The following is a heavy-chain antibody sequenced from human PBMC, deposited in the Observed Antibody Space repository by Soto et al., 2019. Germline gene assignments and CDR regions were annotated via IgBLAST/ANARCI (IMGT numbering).Heavy chain of an antibody. CDR2: MNPNSGNT. V-gene: IGHV1-8*01. J-gene: IGHJ2*01. CDR1: GYTFTSYD. D-gene: IGHD5-18*01. Sequence: QVQLVQSGAEVKKPGASVKVSCKASGYTFTSYDINWVRQATGQGLEWMGWMNPNSGNTGYAQKFQGRVTMTRNTCISTAYMELSSLRSEDTAVYYCARGSDTAMVTWDLTHWYFDLWGRGTLVTVSS. CDR3: ARGSDTAMVTWDLTHWYFDL.